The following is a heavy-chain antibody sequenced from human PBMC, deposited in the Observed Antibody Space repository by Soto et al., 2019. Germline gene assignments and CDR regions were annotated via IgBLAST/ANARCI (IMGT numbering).Heavy chain of an antibody. CDR1: GGTFSSYA. CDR3: ARDGTYGSGSYPTDY. J-gene: IGHJ4*02. V-gene: IGHV1-69*12. D-gene: IGHD3-10*01. CDR2: LIPIFGTA. Sequence: QVQLVQSGAEVKKPGSSVKVSCKASGGTFSSYAISWVRQAPGQGLEWMGGLIPIFGTANYAQKFQGRVTITADESTRTAYMERSSLRSEDTAVYYCARDGTYGSGSYPTDYWGQGTLVTVSS.